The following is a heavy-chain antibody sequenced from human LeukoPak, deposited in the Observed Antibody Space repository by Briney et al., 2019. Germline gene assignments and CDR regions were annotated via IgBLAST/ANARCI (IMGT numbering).Heavy chain of an antibody. D-gene: IGHD2-21*01. J-gene: IGHJ3*02. CDR2: VSGGGGTT. Sequence: GSLRLSCAASGFTFSTYAMTWVRQGPGKGLEWVSTVSGGGGTTHYADSVKGRFTISRDNSKNTLYLQVNSLRAEDTAVYYCAKDLAGYCGGDCYSAFDIWGQGTMVTVSS. CDR1: GFTFSTYA. V-gene: IGHV3-23*01. CDR3: AKDLAGYCGGDCYSAFDI.